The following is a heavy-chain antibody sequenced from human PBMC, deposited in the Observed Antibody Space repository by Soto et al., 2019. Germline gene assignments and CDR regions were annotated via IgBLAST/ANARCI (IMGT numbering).Heavy chain of an antibody. J-gene: IGHJ6*02. D-gene: IGHD2-2*01. Sequence: GGSLRLSCSASGFTFSDENMSWVRQVPGKGLEWVSGISGGGSYIFYADSVQGRFSISRDNPKNSLFLEMNSLRVEDTAVYYCARDSDCHSTSCFFPPHVWGQGTTVTVSS. V-gene: IGHV3-21*06. CDR1: GFTFSDEN. CDR2: ISGGGSYI. CDR3: ARDSDCHSTSCFFPPHV.